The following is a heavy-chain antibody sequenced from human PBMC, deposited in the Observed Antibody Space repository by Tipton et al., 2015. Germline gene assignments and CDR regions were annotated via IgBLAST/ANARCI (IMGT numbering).Heavy chain of an antibody. J-gene: IGHJ4*02. Sequence: TLSLTCSVSSDSISKYYWSWIRQPPGKELEWIRYIQYGGSTNYNPSLKSRVTISVDTSKTQFSLKMSSVTASDTAVYYCARARGRHGGLFDSWGQGILVTVSS. CDR1: SDSISKYY. V-gene: IGHV4-59*01. CDR2: IQYGGST. D-gene: IGHD4-23*01. CDR3: ARARGRHGGLFDS.